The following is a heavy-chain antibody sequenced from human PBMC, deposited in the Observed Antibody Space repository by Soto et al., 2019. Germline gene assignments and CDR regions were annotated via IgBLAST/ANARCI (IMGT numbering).Heavy chain of an antibody. D-gene: IGHD6-6*01. CDR3: ARVSRLSSSLAFDY. V-gene: IGHV1-2*02. J-gene: IGHJ4*02. CDR2: ISPKSGGT. CDR1: GYTFINYY. Sequence: ASVKVSCKASGYTFINYYMHWVRQAPGQGFEWMGRISPKSGGTNYAQKFQGRVSMTWDTSLKTAYMELSSLMSEDTAVYYCARVSRLSSSLAFDYWGQGTLVTVSS.